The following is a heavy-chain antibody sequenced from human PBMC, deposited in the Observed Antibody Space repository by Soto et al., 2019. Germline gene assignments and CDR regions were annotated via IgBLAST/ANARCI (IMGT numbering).Heavy chain of an antibody. V-gene: IGHV3-7*05. CDR1: GFTFSSYW. CDR2: IKQDGSEK. D-gene: IGHD3-10*01. Sequence: GGSLRLSCAASGFTFSSYWMSWVRQAPGKGLEWVANIKQDGSEKYYVDSVKGRFTISRDNAKNSLYLQMNSLRAEDTAVYYCARVRNYYGSGSYPPHFDYWGQGTLVTVSS. CDR3: ARVRNYYGSGSYPPHFDY. J-gene: IGHJ4*02.